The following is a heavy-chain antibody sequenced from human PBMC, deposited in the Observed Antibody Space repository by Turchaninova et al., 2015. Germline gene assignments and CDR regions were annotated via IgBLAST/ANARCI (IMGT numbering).Heavy chain of an antibody. CDR3: ARDGRGKYFDY. D-gene: IGHD3-16*01. CDR1: GGSLSIYY. Sequence: QVQLQESGPGLVKPSETLSPTGPVVGGSLSIYYRGWIRQTPGKGLEWIGYIYYSGSTNYNPSLKSRVTISVDTSKNQFSLKLSSVTAADTAVYYCARDGRGKYFDYWGQGTLVTVSS. J-gene: IGHJ4*02. CDR2: IYYSGST. V-gene: IGHV4-59*01.